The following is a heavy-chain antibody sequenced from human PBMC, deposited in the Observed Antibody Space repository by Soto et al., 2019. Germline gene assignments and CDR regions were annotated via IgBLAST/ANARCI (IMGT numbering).Heavy chain of an antibody. V-gene: IGHV1-8*01. CDR1: GYTFTSYD. CDR3: ARPPTPFQKYYDRIGYYVTPNALEI. J-gene: IGHJ3*02. Sequence: ASVKVSCKASGYTFTSYDINWVRQATGQGLEWMGWMNPNRGNTGYAQKFQGRVTMTRNTSISTAYMELSRLKSEDTAVYYRARPPTPFQKYYDRIGYYVTPNALEIWGQGTMVTVSS. CDR2: MNPNRGNT. D-gene: IGHD3-22*01.